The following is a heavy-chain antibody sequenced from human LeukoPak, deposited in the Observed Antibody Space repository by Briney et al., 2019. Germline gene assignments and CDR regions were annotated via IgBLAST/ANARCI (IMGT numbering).Heavy chain of an antibody. CDR1: GYSFTSYG. J-gene: IGHJ4*02. CDR3: ARDTDWTVDY. CDR2: ISPYDGAT. V-gene: IGHV1-18*01. D-gene: IGHD3-9*01. Sequence: GASVKVSCKASGYSFTSYGITWVRQAPGQGLEWMGWISPYDGATEYAQNLQDRVSMTIDTSTNTAHVEVRSLESDDTAIYYCARDTDWTVDYWGQGTLVTVSS.